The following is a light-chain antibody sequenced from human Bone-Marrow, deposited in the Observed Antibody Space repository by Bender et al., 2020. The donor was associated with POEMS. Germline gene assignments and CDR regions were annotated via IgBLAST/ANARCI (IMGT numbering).Light chain of an antibody. Sequence: QLVLTQSPSASASLGASVKLSCTLSSGYSSYAIAWHQQRPGRGPRSLMKLNSDGSHYKGDEIPDSFSGTSSGAERYITISRLQSDDAADCYCQTWGTGIRAFGGATKLTVL. J-gene: IGLJ2*01. V-gene: IGLV4-69*01. CDR2: LNSDGSH. CDR1: SGYSSYA. CDR3: QTWGTGIRA.